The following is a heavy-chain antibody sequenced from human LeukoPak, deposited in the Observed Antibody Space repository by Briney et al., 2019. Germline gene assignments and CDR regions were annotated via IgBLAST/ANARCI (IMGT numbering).Heavy chain of an antibody. CDR3: ARDSAAEGATVTSKGLDY. V-gene: IGHV4-39*07. D-gene: IGHD4-17*01. CDR2: IYYSGST. CDR1: GGSISSSSYY. Sequence: PSETLSLTCTVSGGSISSSSYYWGWIRQPPGKGLEWIGSIYYSGSTYYNPSLKSRVTISVDTSKNQFSLKLSSVTAADTAVYYCARDSAAEGATVTSKGLDYWGQGTLVTVSS. J-gene: IGHJ4*02.